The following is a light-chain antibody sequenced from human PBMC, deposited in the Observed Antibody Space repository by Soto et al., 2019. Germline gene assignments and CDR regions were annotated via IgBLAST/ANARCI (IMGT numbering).Light chain of an antibody. CDR3: TSYTSSSSYV. Sequence: QSALTQPASVSGSPGQSITISCTGTSSDIGGYDYVSWYQQHPGKAPKLMIYDVSDRPSGVSNRFSGSKSGNTASLTISGLQPEDDADYYCTSYTSSSSYVFGTGTKDTVL. CDR2: DVS. CDR1: SSDIGGYDY. J-gene: IGLJ1*01. V-gene: IGLV2-14*01.